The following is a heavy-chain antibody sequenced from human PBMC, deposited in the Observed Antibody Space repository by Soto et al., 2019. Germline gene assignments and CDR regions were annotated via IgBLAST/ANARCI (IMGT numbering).Heavy chain of an antibody. CDR3: ARDVSTGRGDFFES. D-gene: IGHD1-1*01. CDR1: GASMNNYY. CDR2: MYASGGS. V-gene: IGHV4-4*07. Sequence: QVHLQESGPGLAKPSETLSLTCTISGASMNNYYWSWIRQSAGGRLEGIGRMYASGGSNYNPALTGRAILSVDMSKNQFSLTLAAVTAADTAVYFCARDVSTGRGDFFESWGQGTLVTVSS. J-gene: IGHJ4*02.